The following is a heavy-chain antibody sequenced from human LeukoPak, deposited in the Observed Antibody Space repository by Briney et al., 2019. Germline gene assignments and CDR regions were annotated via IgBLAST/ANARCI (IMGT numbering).Heavy chain of an antibody. J-gene: IGHJ3*02. Sequence: SETLSLTCTVSGGSISSGGYYWSWIRQHPGKGLEWIGYIYYSGSTYYNPSLKSRVTISVDTSKNQFSLKLSSVTAADTAVYYCASYCSGGSCYSGLDAFDIWGQGTMVTVSS. CDR3: ASYCSGGSCYSGLDAFDI. V-gene: IGHV4-31*03. D-gene: IGHD2-15*01. CDR1: GGSISSGGYY. CDR2: IYYSGST.